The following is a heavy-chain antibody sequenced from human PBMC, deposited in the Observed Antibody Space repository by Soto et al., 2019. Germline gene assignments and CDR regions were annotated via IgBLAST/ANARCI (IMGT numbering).Heavy chain of an antibody. Sequence: QVQLVQSGAEVKKPGASVKVSCKASGYTFTSYDIQWVRQATGQGPEWMGWMNPNSGNTGYAQKFQGRVTMTRDTSISTAYMELSGLRSEDTAVYYCAKEMPYGCYWFDSWGQGTLVTVSS. CDR2: MNPNSGNT. J-gene: IGHJ5*01. CDR1: GYTFTSYD. CDR3: AKEMPYGCYWFDS. D-gene: IGHD2-2*01. V-gene: IGHV1-8*01.